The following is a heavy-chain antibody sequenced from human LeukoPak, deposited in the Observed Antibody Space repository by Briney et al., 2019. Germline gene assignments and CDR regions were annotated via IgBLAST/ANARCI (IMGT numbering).Heavy chain of an antibody. CDR2: ISDSGGRT. V-gene: IGHV3-23*01. CDR1: GFTFSNYA. D-gene: IGHD6-13*01. Sequence: GGSLRLSCVAFGFTFSNYAMSWVRQAPGKGLEWVSGISDSGGRTYNADSVKGRFTISRDNSKNTLYLQMNSLRVEDTAVYYCAKGTLRGSSNWYHHGMDVWGQGTTVTVSS. CDR3: AKGTLRGSSNWYHHGMDV. J-gene: IGHJ6*02.